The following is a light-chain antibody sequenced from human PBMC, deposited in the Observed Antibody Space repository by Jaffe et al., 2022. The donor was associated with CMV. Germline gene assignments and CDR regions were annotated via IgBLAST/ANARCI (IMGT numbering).Light chain of an antibody. V-gene: IGKV1-33*01. Sequence: DIQMTQSPSSLSASVGDRVTITCQASQDITKHLSWYQQKPGKAPKVLVYDASTLEPGVPSRFSGSGSGTDFTFTISSLQSEDLATYYCQQYDSVPITFGGGTKVEIK. CDR1: QDITKH. CDR2: DAS. J-gene: IGKJ4*01. CDR3: QQYDSVPIT.